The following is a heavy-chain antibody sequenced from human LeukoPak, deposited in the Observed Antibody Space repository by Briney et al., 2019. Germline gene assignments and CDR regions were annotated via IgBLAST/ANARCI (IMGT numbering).Heavy chain of an antibody. J-gene: IGHJ4*02. CDR3: ARGWAVAVDY. V-gene: IGHV4-34*01. CDR2: INHSGST. CDR1: GGSFSGYY. Sequence: PSETLSLTRAVYGGSFSGYYWSWIRQPPGKGLEWIGEINHSGSTNYNPSLKSRVTISVDTSKNQFSLKLSSVTAADTAVYYCARGWAVAVDYWGQGTLVTVSS. D-gene: IGHD6-19*01.